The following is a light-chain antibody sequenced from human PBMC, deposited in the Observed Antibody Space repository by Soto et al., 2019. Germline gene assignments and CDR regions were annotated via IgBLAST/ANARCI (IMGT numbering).Light chain of an antibody. CDR3: SSYAGGSNVL. J-gene: IGLJ2*01. V-gene: IGLV2-8*01. CDR2: EVT. CDR1: SSDVGGYNY. Sequence: QSALTQPPSASGSPGQSVTISCTGTSSDVGGYNYVSWYHQHPGQAPKLMIFEVTKRPSGVPDRFSASKSGNTASLTVSGLQAEDEADYYCSSYAGGSNVLFGGGTKLTVL.